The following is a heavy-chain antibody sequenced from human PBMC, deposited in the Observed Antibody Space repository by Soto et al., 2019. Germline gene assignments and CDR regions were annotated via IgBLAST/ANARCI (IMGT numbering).Heavy chain of an antibody. CDR1: GGSFSGYY. CDR2: INYSGST. CDR3: ARNRGGIVLMVYALDY. V-gene: IGHV4-34*01. Sequence: QVQLQQWGAGLLKPSETLSLTCAVYGGSFSGYYWSWIRQPPGKGLEWIGEINYSGSTNYNPSLTSRVTISVDTSKNQFSLKLSSVTAADTAVYYCARNRGGIVLMVYALDYWGQGTLVTVSS. D-gene: IGHD2-8*01. J-gene: IGHJ4*02.